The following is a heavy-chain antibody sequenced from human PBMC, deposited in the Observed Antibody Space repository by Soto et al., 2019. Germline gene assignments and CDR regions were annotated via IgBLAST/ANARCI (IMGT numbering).Heavy chain of an antibody. V-gene: IGHV3-23*01. Sequence: ESGGGLVQPGGSLRLFCAASGFTFTNYAMTWVRQAPGKGLEWVSTITPTGATFYGDTVKGRFTISRDNSRSTVFLQMNSLRAEDTAMYYCARTDKFNSQSSGWANRFDYWGQGTLVTVSS. D-gene: IGHD6-19*01. J-gene: IGHJ4*02. CDR2: ITPTGAT. CDR3: ARTDKFNSQSSGWANRFDY. CDR1: GFTFTNYA.